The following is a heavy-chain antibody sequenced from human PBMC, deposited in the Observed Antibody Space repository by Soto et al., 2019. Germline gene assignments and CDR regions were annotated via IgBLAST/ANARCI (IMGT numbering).Heavy chain of an antibody. J-gene: IGHJ4*02. CDR2: IYHSGST. V-gene: IGHV4-30-2*01. D-gene: IGHD6-13*01. Sequence: PSETLSLTCAVSGGSISSGGYSWSWIRQPPGKGLEWIGYIYHSGSTYYNPSLKSRVTISVDRSKNQFSLKLSSVTAADTAVYYCAREGYRSSWYPYYFDYWGQGTLVTVSS. CDR1: GGSISSGGYS. CDR3: AREGYRSSWYPYYFDY.